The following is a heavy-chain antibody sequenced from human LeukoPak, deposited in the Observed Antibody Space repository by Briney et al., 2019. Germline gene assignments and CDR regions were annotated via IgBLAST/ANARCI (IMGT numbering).Heavy chain of an antibody. D-gene: IGHD3-22*01. CDR2: IYYSGST. J-gene: IGHJ4*02. CDR3: ARHEDSSALYYFDY. Sequence: SETLSLTCTVSGGSISSSSYYWGWIRQPPGKGLEWIGSIYYSGSTYYNPSLKSRVTISVDTSKNQFSLKMSSVTAADTAVYYCARHEDSSALYYFDYWGQGTLVTVSS. V-gene: IGHV4-39*01. CDR1: GGSISSSSYY.